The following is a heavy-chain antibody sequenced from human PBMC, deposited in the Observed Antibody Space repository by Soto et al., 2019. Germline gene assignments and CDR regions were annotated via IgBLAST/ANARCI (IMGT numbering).Heavy chain of an antibody. Sequence: EVQLVESGGVLVKPGGSLRLSCAASGFNFNSYTINCVRQAPGKRLEWLSSISSSGYIFSTDSVRGRFTISRDNAKNSVYLQINSLRAEATAVYFCARDCSGGSCYPGMDVWGQGTTVTVSS. V-gene: IGHV3-21*01. D-gene: IGHD2-15*01. CDR2: ISSSGYI. CDR3: ARDCSGGSCYPGMDV. CDR1: GFNFNSYT. J-gene: IGHJ6*02.